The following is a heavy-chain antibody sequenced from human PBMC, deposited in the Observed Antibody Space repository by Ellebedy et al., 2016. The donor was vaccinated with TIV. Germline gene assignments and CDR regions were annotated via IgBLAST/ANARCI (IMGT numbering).Heavy chain of an antibody. CDR2: INPSGGST. J-gene: IGHJ4*02. CDR3: AKSRSSGWLHTPDY. Sequence: AASVKVSCKASGYTFTSYYMHWVRQAPGKGLEWMGIINPSGGSTTYAQNLKGRVTMTRDTSTTTVYMELSSLRSEDMAVYYCAKSRSSGWLHTPDYWGQGTLVIVSS. CDR1: GYTFTSYY. V-gene: IGHV1-46*04. D-gene: IGHD6-19*01.